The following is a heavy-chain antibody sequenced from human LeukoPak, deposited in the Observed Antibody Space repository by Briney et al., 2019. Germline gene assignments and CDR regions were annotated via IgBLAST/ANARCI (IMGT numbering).Heavy chain of an antibody. CDR2: ISSSSSYI. CDR3: ARVRPSASWYLAARYDY. CDR1: GFTFSSYS. Sequence: PGGSLRLSCAASGFTFSSYSMNWVRQAPGKGLEWVSSISSSSSYIYYADSVKGRFTISRDSAKNSLYLQMNSLRAEDTAVYYCARVRPSASWYLAARYDYWGQGTLVTVSS. J-gene: IGHJ4*02. D-gene: IGHD6-13*01. V-gene: IGHV3-21*01.